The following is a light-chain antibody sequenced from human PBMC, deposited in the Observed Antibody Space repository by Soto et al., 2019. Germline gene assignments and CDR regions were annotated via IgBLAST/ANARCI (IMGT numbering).Light chain of an antibody. V-gene: IGLV1-40*01. Sequence: QSVLTHPPSVSGAPGQRVTISCTGSSSNIGAGYDVHWYQQLPGTAPKLLICSNNNRPSGVPDRFSGSKSGTSASLAITGLQAEDEAHYYCQSYESSLSGWVFGGGTKLTVL. CDR3: QSYESSLSGWV. J-gene: IGLJ3*02. CDR2: SNN. CDR1: SSNIGAGYD.